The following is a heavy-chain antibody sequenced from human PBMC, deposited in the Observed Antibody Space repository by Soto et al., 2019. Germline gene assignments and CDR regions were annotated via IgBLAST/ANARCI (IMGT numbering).Heavy chain of an antibody. Sequence: QVQLVESGGGVVQPGRSLRLSCAASGFTFSGYGMHWVRQAPGKGLEWVAITRHAGSNTYYADSVRGRFTISRDNSKKTLYLQMDSLRAEDTAVYYCARDGVGATTFFGYFDYWGQGTLVTVSS. CDR3: ARDGVGATTFFGYFDY. CDR1: GFTFSGYG. V-gene: IGHV3-33*01. CDR2: TRHAGSNT. J-gene: IGHJ4*02. D-gene: IGHD1-26*01.